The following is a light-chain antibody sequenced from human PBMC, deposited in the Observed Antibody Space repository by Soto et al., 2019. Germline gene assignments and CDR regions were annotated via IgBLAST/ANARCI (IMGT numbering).Light chain of an antibody. Sequence: EIVLTQSPATLSLSPGERATLSCRASQSVSSYLAWYQQKPGQAPRLLISDASYRATAIPARFSGSGSGTDFTLTISSLEPEDFAVYYCQQRSKWPLTFGQGTRLEIK. CDR3: QQRSKWPLT. CDR1: QSVSSY. V-gene: IGKV3-11*01. J-gene: IGKJ5*01. CDR2: DAS.